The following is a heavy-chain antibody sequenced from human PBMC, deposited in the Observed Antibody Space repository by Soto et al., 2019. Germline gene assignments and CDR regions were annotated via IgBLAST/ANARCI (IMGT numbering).Heavy chain of an antibody. J-gene: IGHJ4*02. CDR1: GGSISIISYY. CDR3: ARQPSSSYYDFWSGYYTGSYFDY. V-gene: IGHV4-39*01. D-gene: IGHD3-3*01. CDR2: IYYSGST. Sequence: SATLYLTCTVAGGSISIISYYWGWIGQPHGKGLKWFGSIYYSGSTYYNPSLKSRVTISVDTSKNQFSLKLSSVTAADTAVYYCARQPSSSYYDFWSGYYTGSYFDYWGQGTLVTVS.